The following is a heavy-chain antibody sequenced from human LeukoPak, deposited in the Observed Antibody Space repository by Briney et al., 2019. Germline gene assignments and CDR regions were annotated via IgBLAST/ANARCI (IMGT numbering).Heavy chain of an antibody. Sequence: GGSLRLSCATSGFTFSSYAMHWVRQAPGKGLEWVAVVSFDGNTKDYADSVKGRFTISRDSSKNTLYLQMNSLRAEDTAVYYCARAPGGLYSDSYYNLDHWGQGTLVTVSS. CDR1: GFTFSSYA. CDR3: ARAPGGLYSDSYYNLDH. V-gene: IGHV3-30-3*01. D-gene: IGHD4-11*01. CDR2: VSFDGNTK. J-gene: IGHJ5*02.